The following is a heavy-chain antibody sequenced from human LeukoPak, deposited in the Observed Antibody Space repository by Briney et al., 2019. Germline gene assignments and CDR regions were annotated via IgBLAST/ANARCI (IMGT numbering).Heavy chain of an antibody. CDR3: ASPSDEYSSGWYDSALNY. D-gene: IGHD6-19*01. V-gene: IGHV4-34*01. Sequence: SETLSLTCAVYGGSFSGYYWSWIRQPPGKGLEWIGEINHSGSTNYNPSLKSRVTISVDTSKNQFSLKLSSVTAADTAVYYCASPSDEYSSGWYDSALNYWGQGTLVTVSS. CDR2: INHSGST. J-gene: IGHJ4*02. CDR1: GGSFSGYY.